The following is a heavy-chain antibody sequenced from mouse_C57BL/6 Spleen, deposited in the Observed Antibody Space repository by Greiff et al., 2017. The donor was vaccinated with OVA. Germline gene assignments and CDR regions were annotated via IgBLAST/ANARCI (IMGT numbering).Heavy chain of an antibody. Sequence: EVQRVESGGGLVKPGGSLKLSCAASGFTFSDYGMHWVRQAPEKGLEWVAYISSGSSTIYYADTVKGRFTISRDNAKNTLFLQMTRLRSEDTAMYYCARSTTVVATDFDYWGQGTTLTVSS. CDR1: GFTFSDYG. CDR2: ISSGSSTI. D-gene: IGHD1-1*01. CDR3: ARSTTVVATDFDY. J-gene: IGHJ2*01. V-gene: IGHV5-17*01.